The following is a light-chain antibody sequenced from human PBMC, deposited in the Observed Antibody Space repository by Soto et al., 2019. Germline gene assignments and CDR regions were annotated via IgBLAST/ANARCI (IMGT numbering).Light chain of an antibody. Sequence: QSALTQPASVSGSPGQSITISCTGSSSDVGAYTSVSWYQQHPGKAPKLMIYEVSNRPSGVSRRFSGSKSDNTASLTISGLQAEDEAHYYCSSYTSDNRDYVFGTGTKVTVL. CDR1: SSDVGAYTS. CDR3: SSYTSDNRDYV. V-gene: IGLV2-14*01. J-gene: IGLJ1*01. CDR2: EVS.